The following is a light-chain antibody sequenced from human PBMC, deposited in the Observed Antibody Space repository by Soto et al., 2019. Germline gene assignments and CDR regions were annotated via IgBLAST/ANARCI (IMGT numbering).Light chain of an antibody. Sequence: EIVLTQSPATLSLSPGERATLSCRASPSVTNYLAWYQQKPGQAPRLVIYGAFNRATGIPARFSGSGSGTDITLTISSLEPEDFAVYYCQQRNIWPPITFGQGTRLEI. CDR2: GAF. CDR3: QQRNIWPPIT. CDR1: PSVTNY. V-gene: IGKV3-11*01. J-gene: IGKJ5*01.